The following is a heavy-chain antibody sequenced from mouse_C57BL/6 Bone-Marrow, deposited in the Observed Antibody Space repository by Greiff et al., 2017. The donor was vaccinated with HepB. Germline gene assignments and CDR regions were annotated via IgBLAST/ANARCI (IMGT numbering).Heavy chain of an antibody. J-gene: IGHJ2*01. CDR3: ARGRPGYYFDY. Sequence: VKLQQPGAELVRPGSSVKLSCKASGYTFTSYWMDWVKQRPGQGLEWIGNIYPSDSETHYNQKFKDKATLTVDKSSSTAYMQLSSLTSEDSAVYYCARGRPGYYFDYWGQGTTLTVSS. CDR2: IYPSDSET. V-gene: IGHV1-61*01. CDR1: GYTFTSYW.